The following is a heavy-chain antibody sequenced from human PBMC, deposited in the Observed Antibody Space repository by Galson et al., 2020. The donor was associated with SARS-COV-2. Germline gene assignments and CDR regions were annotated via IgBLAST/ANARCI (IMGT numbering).Heavy chain of an antibody. CDR2: ISSSGSTI. J-gene: IGHJ6*02. Sequence: TGGSLRLSCAASGFTFSDYYMSWIRQAPGKGLEWVSYISSSGSTIYYADSVKGRFTISRDNAKNSLYLQMNSLRAKDTAVYYCARVIEFTIFGVVINYYYYGMDVWGQGTTVTVSS. D-gene: IGHD3-3*01. CDR1: GFTFSDYY. CDR3: ARVIEFTIFGVVINYYYYGMDV. V-gene: IGHV3-11*01.